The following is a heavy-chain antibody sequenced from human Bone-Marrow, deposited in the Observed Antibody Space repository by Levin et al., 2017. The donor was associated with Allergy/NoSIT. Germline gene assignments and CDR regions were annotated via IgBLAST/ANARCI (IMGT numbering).Heavy chain of an antibody. CDR2: INPNSGGT. Sequence: GESLKISCKASGYTFTGYYMHWVRQAPGQGLEWMGWINPNSGGTKYEQKFQGRVTMTRDTSISTVYMELSRLRSDDTAVYYCARDPVAGTSKKDVFDIWGQGTMVTVSS. V-gene: IGHV1-2*02. CDR1: GYTFTGYY. J-gene: IGHJ3*02. CDR3: ARDPVAGTSKKDVFDI. D-gene: IGHD1-7*01.